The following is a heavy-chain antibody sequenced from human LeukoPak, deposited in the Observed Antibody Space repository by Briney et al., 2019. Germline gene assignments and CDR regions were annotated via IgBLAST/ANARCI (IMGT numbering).Heavy chain of an antibody. CDR3: ARDKSYFGSGNYHYFDS. D-gene: IGHD3-10*01. CDR1: GFAFSQFP. V-gene: IGHV3-30*03. CDR2: ISHDGGNK. J-gene: IGHJ4*02. Sequence: PGGSLRLSCVASGFAFSQFPVHWVRQAPGKRLEWVAFISHDGGNKKYGDSVKGRFTISRDNSKNTVHLQMSSLRPEDTALYYCARDKSYFGSGNYHYFDSWGQGALVIVSS.